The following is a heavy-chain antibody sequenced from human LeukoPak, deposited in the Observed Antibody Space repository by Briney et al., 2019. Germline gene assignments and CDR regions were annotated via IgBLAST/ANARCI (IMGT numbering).Heavy chain of an antibody. Sequence: GGSLRLSCAASGFTFSSFDMSWVRQAPGKGLEWVSAITYSGATTNYADSVKGRFTISRDNSKNTLFLQMNSLRAEDTAVYYCAKAIAVALDYWGQGTLVTVSS. CDR3: AKAIAVALDY. J-gene: IGHJ4*02. CDR1: GFTFSSFD. V-gene: IGHV3-23*01. D-gene: IGHD6-19*01. CDR2: ITYSGATT.